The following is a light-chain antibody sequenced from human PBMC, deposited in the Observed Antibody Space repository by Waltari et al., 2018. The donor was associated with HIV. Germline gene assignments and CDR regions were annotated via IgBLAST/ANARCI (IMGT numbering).Light chain of an antibody. J-gene: IGKJ4*01. Sequence: DIQMTQSPSTLSASVGDRVTITCRASQSISTWLAWYQHKPESPPKLLIYKASTLVHGVPSRVSGDGSGTEFTLTISSLQPEDFAPYFCQHYNSYTALTFGGGTMVEIK. CDR3: QHYNSYTALT. CDR2: KAS. CDR1: QSISTW. V-gene: IGKV1-5*03.